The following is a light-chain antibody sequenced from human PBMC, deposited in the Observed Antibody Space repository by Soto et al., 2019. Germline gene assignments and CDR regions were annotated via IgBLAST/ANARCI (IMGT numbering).Light chain of an antibody. CDR2: DVT. Sequence: QSVLTQPASGSGSPGQSITIACTGTSSDVGGYKYVSWYQQHPGKAPKLIIFDVTARPSGVSNRFSGSKSGNTASLAISGLQAEYDADYWCSSYTSSSTLVVFGRGTQLTVL. CDR1: SSDVGGYKY. V-gene: IGLV2-14*03. CDR3: SSYTSSSTLVV. J-gene: IGLJ7*01.